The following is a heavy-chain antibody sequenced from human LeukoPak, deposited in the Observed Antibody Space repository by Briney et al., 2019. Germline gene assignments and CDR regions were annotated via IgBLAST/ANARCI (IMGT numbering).Heavy chain of an antibody. J-gene: IGHJ4*02. V-gene: IGHV3-33*01. CDR3: ARAYDFWSGYGDY. CDR1: GFTFSSYG. Sequence: GGSPRLSCAASGFTFSSYGMHWVRQAPGKGLEWVAVIWYDGSNKYYADSVKGRFTISRDNSKNTLYLQMNSLRAEDTAVYYCARAYDFWSGYGDYWGQGTLVTVSS. D-gene: IGHD3-3*01. CDR2: IWYDGSNK.